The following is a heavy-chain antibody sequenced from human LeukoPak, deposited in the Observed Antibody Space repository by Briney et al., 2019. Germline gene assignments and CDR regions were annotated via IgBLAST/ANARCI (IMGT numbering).Heavy chain of an antibody. V-gene: IGHV4-38-2*01. Sequence: SETLSLTCAVSGGPISSGAYCGWVRQPPGKGLEWIGTIYHSGSTYYNPSLNSRVTISIDTSKNQFSLKLSSVTAADTAVYYCANSWYYLDSSGLPKSDAFDRWGQGTLVTVSS. D-gene: IGHD3-22*01. J-gene: IGHJ3*01. CDR1: GGPISSGAY. CDR2: IYHSGST. CDR3: ANSWYYLDSSGLPKSDAFDR.